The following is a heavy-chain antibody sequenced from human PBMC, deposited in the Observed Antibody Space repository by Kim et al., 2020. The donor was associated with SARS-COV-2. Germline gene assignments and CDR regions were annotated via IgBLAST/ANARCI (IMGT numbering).Heavy chain of an antibody. J-gene: IGHJ4*02. CDR3: TTDVMASTVTSIKDY. V-gene: IGHV3-15*01. CDR2: IKSKTDGGTT. D-gene: IGHD4-17*01. Sequence: GGSLRLSCAASGFTFSNAWMSWVRQAPGKGLEWVGRIKSKTDGGTTDYAAPVKGRFTISRDDSKNTLYLQMNSLKTEDTAVYYCTTDVMASTVTSIKDYWGQGTLVTVSS. CDR1: GFTFSNAW.